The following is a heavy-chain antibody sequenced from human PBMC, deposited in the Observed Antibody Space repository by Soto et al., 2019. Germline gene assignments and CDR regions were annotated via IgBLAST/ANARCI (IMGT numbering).Heavy chain of an antibody. CDR1: GYTFTGYY. CDR3: ARDFIDYRDFDY. CDR2: INPNSGGT. V-gene: IGHV1-2*02. D-gene: IGHD1-26*01. J-gene: IGHJ4*02. Sequence: ASVKVSCKASGYTFTGYYMHWVRQAPGQGLEWMGWINPNSGGTNYAQKFQGRVTMTRDTSISTAYMELSGLRSDDTAVYYCARDFIDYRDFDYWGQGTLVTVSS.